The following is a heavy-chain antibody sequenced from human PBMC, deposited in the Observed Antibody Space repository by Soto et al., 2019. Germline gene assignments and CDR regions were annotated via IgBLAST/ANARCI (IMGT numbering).Heavy chain of an antibody. CDR1: GYSFTKYW. J-gene: IGHJ6*02. Sequence: PGESLKISCNGSGYSFTKYWIIWVRQVPGKGLEWMGRIDTSYSYSHYSPSFQGHVTISVDKSISTGYLQWSSLKASDTAMYYCARYCSSSSCSQLYGMDVWGQGTTVTVSS. D-gene: IGHD2-15*01. CDR3: ARYCSSSSCSQLYGMDV. CDR2: IDTSYSYS. V-gene: IGHV5-10-1*01.